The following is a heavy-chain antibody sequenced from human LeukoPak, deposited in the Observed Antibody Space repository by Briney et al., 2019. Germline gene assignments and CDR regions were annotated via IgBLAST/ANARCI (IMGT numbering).Heavy chain of an antibody. V-gene: IGHV4-61*02. Sequence: SETLSLACTVSGGSISRGAYYWSWIRQSAGKGLEWIGRISTTGSASCNPPLKSRVAISLDTSKSQFSLMLSSVTAADTAVYYCARELDHASNWFDPWGQGILVTVSS. J-gene: IGHJ5*02. CDR1: GGSISRGAYY. CDR2: ISTTGSA. D-gene: IGHD1-14*01. CDR3: ARELDHASNWFDP.